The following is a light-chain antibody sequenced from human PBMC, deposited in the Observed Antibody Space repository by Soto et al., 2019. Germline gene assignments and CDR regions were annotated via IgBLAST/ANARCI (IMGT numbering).Light chain of an antibody. Sequence: EILLTQSPGTLSLSPGERATLSCRASQSVSSSYLAWYQQKPGQAPRLLIYGASSRATGIPDRFSGSGSGTDFTLTISRLEPEDFAVYYCQQCDSSLYTCGQGTKLEIK. CDR1: QSVSSSY. J-gene: IGKJ2*01. CDR3: QQCDSSLYT. CDR2: GAS. V-gene: IGKV3-20*01.